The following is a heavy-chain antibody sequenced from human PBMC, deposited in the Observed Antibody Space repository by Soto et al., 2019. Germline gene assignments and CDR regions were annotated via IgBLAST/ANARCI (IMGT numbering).Heavy chain of an antibody. D-gene: IGHD6-19*01. V-gene: IGHV5-51*01. CDR3: ARSRRGAYSSGWYSPSGYYNYGIDV. CDR2: IYAGESNT. Sequence: PGESLKISCKVSGYTFTSFWIGWVRQLPGKGLEWMAIIYAGESNTKYSPSFKGQVTISADTSISTAYLQWTSLKASDTAMYYCARSRRGAYSSGWYSPSGYYNYGIDVWGQGTKVTVSS. CDR1: GYTFTSFW. J-gene: IGHJ6*02.